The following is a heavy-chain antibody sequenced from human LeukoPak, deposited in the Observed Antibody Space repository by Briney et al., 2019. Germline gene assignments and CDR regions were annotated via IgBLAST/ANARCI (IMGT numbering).Heavy chain of an antibody. D-gene: IGHD3-22*01. CDR1: GYTFTSYD. CDR3: ARANLDSSGYSWFAP. V-gene: IGHV1-8*01. Sequence: GASVTVSCKASGYTFTSYDINWVRQATGQGLEWMGWMNPNSGNTGYAQKFQGRVTMTRSTSISTAYMELSSLRSEDTAVYYCARANLDSSGYSWFAPWGQGTLVTVSS. J-gene: IGHJ5*02. CDR2: MNPNSGNT.